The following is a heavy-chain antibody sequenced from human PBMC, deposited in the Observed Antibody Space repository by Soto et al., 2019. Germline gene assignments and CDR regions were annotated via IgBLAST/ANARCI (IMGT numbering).Heavy chain of an antibody. V-gene: IGHV3-30*18. Sequence: SGGSLRLSCAASGFTFGSYGMHWVRQAPGKGLEWVAVISYDGSNKYYADSVKGRFTIYRDNSKNTLYLQMNSLRAEDPAVYYCAKGDLELLPPFDYWGQGTLVTVSS. J-gene: IGHJ4*02. D-gene: IGHD1-7*01. CDR2: ISYDGSNK. CDR3: AKGDLELLPPFDY. CDR1: GFTFGSYG.